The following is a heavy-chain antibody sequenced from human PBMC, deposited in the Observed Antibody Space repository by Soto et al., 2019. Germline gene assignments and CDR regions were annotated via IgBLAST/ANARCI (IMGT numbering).Heavy chain of an antibody. J-gene: IGHJ3*02. Sequence: GGSLRLSCAASGFTFSSYDMHWVRQATGKGLEWVSAIGTAGDTYYPGSVKGRFTISRENAKNSLYLQMNSLRAGDTDVEYCARVTDDAFDIWGQGTMVTVSS. CDR3: ARVTDDAFDI. CDR2: IGTAGDT. CDR1: GFTFSSYD. V-gene: IGHV3-13*01.